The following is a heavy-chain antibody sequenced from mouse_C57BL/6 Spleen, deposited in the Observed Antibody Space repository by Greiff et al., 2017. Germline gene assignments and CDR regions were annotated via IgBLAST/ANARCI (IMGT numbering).Heavy chain of an antibody. CDR3: ARGGAMDD. CDR1: GYTFTSYW. V-gene: IGHV1-59*01. J-gene: IGHJ4*01. CDR2: IDPSDSYT. Sequence: QVQLKQPGAELVRPGTSVKLSCKASGYTFTSYWMHWVKQRPGQGLEWIGVIDPSDSYTNYNQKFKGKATLTVDTSSSTAYMQLSSLTSEDSAVYYCARGGAMDDWGQGASVTVSS.